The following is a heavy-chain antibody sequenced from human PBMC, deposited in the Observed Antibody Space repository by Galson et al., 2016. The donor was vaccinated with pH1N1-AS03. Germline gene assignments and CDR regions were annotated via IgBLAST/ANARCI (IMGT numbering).Heavy chain of an antibody. Sequence: SETLSLTCSVSGGFMSPYNWAWVRQPPGKGLEWIGFTFYGGSTHYNPSLKSRITISVDTSKNLFSLQLKSVTAADTAVYYCASRSSVLYSYGSDVWGQGTTVIVSS. CDR1: GGFMSPYN. V-gene: IGHV4-59*01. J-gene: IGHJ6*02. D-gene: IGHD3-10*01. CDR2: TFYGGST. CDR3: ASRSSVLYSYGSDV.